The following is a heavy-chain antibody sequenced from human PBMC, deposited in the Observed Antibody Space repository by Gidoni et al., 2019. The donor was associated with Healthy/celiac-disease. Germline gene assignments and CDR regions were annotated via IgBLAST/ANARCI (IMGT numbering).Heavy chain of an antibody. D-gene: IGHD3-3*01. CDR3: ARDHGGDYDFWSGYPGD. J-gene: IGHJ4*02. CDR1: GYTFTGYY. Sequence: QVHLVQSGAEVKKPGASVKVSCKASGYTFTGYYMHWVRQAPGQGLEWRGWINPNSGGTNYAQKFQGRVTMTRDTSISTAYMELSRLRSDDTAVYYCARDHGGDYDFWSGYPGDWGQGTLVTVSS. CDR2: INPNSGGT. V-gene: IGHV1-2*02.